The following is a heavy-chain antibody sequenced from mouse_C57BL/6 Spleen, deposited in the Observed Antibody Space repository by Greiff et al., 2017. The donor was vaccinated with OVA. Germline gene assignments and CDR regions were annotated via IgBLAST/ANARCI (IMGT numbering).Heavy chain of an antibody. CDR1: GYTFTSYW. J-gene: IGHJ2*01. CDR3: ARVIYYDYLYFDY. Sequence: VKLQQPGAELVRPGSSVKLSCKASGYTFTSYWMHWVKQRPIQGLEWIGNIDPSDSETHYNQKFKDKATLTVDKSSSTAYMQLSSLTSEDSAVYYCARVIYYDYLYFDYWGQGTTLTVSS. V-gene: IGHV1-52*01. CDR2: IDPSDSET. D-gene: IGHD2-4*01.